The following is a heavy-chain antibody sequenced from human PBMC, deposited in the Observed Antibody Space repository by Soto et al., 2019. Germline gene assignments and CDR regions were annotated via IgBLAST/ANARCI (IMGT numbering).Heavy chain of an antibody. CDR3: AREMGACSDSSCYPGPYDS. D-gene: IGHD3-16*01. CDR1: GFTFTSYS. J-gene: IGHJ5*02. CDR2: ITSKSTTI. Sequence: GGSLRLSCAASGFTFTSYSMNWVRQAPGQGLEWVSYITSKSTTIKYADSVKGRFTVSRDNAKNSLYLQLNSLRDEDAAVYYCAREMGACSDSSCYPGPYDSWGQGTLVTVSS. V-gene: IGHV3-48*02.